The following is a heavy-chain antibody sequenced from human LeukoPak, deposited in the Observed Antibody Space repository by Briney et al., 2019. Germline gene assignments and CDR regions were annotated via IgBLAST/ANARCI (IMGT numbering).Heavy chain of an antibody. CDR2: INTYTRNP. D-gene: IGHD2-15*01. Sequence: GASVKVSCKASGYTFTTYVLNWVRQAPGQGFEWMGFINTYTRNPTYAQGFTGRFVFSLDTSVSTAYLQISSLKAEDTAVYYCARRAEVVAASFDYWGQGTLVTVSS. CDR3: ARRAEVVAASFDY. CDR1: GYTFTTYV. V-gene: IGHV7-4-1*02. J-gene: IGHJ4*02.